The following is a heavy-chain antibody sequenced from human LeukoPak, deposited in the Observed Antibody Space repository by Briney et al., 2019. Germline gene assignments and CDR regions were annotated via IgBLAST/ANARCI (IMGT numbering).Heavy chain of an antibody. CDR3: TRRSDVLTGYPFDY. J-gene: IGHJ4*02. D-gene: IGHD3-9*01. Sequence: GESLKLSCAASGFTFHDSAMHWVRQASGKGLEWLGRIRSKPNDFATAYAASVKGRFIISRDDSNNTAYLQMNSLKTEDTAVYYCTRRSDVLTGYPFDYWGQGALVTVSS. CDR1: GFTFHDSA. CDR2: IRSKPNDFAT. V-gene: IGHV3-73*01.